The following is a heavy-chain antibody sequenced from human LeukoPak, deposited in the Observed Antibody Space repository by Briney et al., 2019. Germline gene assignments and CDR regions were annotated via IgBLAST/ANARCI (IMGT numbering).Heavy chain of an antibody. CDR3: AKGRSGSYRAFDY. CDR1: GFTFSSYG. CDR2: ISGSGGST. J-gene: IGHJ4*02. Sequence: GGSLRLSCAASGFTFSSYGMHWVRQAPGKGLEWVSAISGSGGSTYYADSVEGRFTISRDNSKNTLYLQMNSLRAEDTAVYYCAKGRSGSYRAFDYWGQGTLVTVSS. V-gene: IGHV3-23*01. D-gene: IGHD1-26*01.